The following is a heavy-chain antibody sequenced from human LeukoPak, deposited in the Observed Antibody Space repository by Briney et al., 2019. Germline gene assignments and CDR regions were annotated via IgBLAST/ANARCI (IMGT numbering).Heavy chain of an antibody. CDR1: GGSISSSSYY. V-gene: IGHV4-39*07. D-gene: IGHD6-6*01. CDR3: ARITFSVAARPRVFDY. J-gene: IGHJ4*02. CDR2: IYYSGST. Sequence: SETLSLTCTVSGGSISSSSYYWGWIRQPPGKGLEWIRSIYYSGSTYYNPSLKSRVTISVDTSKNQFSLKLSSVTAADTAVYYCARITFSVAARPRVFDYWGQGTLVTVSS.